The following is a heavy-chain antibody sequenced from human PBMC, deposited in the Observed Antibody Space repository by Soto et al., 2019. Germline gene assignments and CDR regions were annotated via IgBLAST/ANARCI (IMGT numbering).Heavy chain of an antibody. CDR3: ARGVTMVRGALDY. CDR2: IIPILGIA. Sequence: QVQLVQSGAEVKKPESSVKVSCKASGGTFSSYTISWVRQAPGQGLEWMGRIIPILGIANYAQKFQGRVTITADKSTSTAYMELSSLRSEDTAVYYCARGVTMVRGALDYWGQGTLVTVSS. J-gene: IGHJ4*02. CDR1: GGTFSSYT. V-gene: IGHV1-69*02. D-gene: IGHD3-10*01.